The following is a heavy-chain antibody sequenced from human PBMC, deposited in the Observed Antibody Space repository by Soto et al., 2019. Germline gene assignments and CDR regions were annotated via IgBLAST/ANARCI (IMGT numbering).Heavy chain of an antibody. CDR1: GYTFINFD. J-gene: IGHJ5*02. CDR3: ARMASAGTLHWFDP. D-gene: IGHD6-13*01. Sequence: ASVKVSCKASGYTFINFDISWVRQAAGQGLEWLGWMNPGSGKTGYASKFQGRVAMTRDASTGTSHLELSSLTSDDTAVYYCARMASAGTLHWFDPWGQGTLVTVSS. V-gene: IGHV1-8*02. CDR2: MNPGSGKT.